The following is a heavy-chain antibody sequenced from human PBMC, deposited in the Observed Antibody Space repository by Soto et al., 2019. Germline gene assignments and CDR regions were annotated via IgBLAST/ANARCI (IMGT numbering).Heavy chain of an antibody. Sequence: SETLSLTCAVSGGSTSSGGYSWSWIRQPPGKGLEWIGYVHYSGTTIYNPSLKSRVTISLDTSKNQFSLKLSSVTAADTAVYYCARDRWFDPWGQGTLVTVS. CDR1: GGSTSSGGYS. CDR3: ARDRWFDP. V-gene: IGHV4-61*08. CDR2: VHYSGTT. J-gene: IGHJ5*02.